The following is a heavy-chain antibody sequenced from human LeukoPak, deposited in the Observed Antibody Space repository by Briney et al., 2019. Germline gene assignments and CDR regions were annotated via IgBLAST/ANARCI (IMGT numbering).Heavy chain of an antibody. V-gene: IGHV1-8*03. Sequence: GASVKVSCKASGYTFTNHDINWVRQAIGQGLEWMGWMNPNSGNTGYAQKFQGRVTITWNTSIATAYMELSSLRSEDTAVYYCARALSGSYQFYYFDYWGQGTLVTVSS. CDR3: ARALSGSYQFYYFDY. CDR2: MNPNSGNT. D-gene: IGHD1-26*01. J-gene: IGHJ4*02. CDR1: GYTFTNHD.